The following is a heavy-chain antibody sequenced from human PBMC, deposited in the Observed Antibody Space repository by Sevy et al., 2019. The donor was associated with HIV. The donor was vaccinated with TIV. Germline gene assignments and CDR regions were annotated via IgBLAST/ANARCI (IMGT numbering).Heavy chain of an antibody. CDR3: AHSSKRGNGMDV. CDR2: QYWDDDE. J-gene: IGHJ6*02. Sequence: SGPTLVKPTQTLTLTCTFSGFSLSTSGVGVAWIRQPPGKALEWLAFQYWDDDERYRPSLKSRLTITKDTSNNQVVLTMTNMDPVDTATYYCAHSSKRGNGMDVWGQGTTVTVSS. CDR1: GFSLSTSGVG. V-gene: IGHV2-5*02. D-gene: IGHD3-10*01.